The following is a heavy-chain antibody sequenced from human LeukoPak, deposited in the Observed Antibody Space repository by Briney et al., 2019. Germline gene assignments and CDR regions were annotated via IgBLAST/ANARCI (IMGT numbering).Heavy chain of an antibody. CDR2: INHSVST. Sequence: SGTLSLTCAVYGGSFSSYYWSWIRQPPGKGLEWIGEINHSVSTNYNPSLKSRVTISVDTSKNQFSLKLSSVTAADTAVYYCARVLGSQGDILTGRESNWFDPWGQGTLVTVSS. D-gene: IGHD3-9*01. CDR3: ARVLGSQGDILTGRESNWFDP. V-gene: IGHV4-34*01. J-gene: IGHJ5*02. CDR1: GGSFSSYY.